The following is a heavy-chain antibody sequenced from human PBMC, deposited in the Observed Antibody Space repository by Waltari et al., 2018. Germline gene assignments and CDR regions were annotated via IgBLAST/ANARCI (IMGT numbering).Heavy chain of an antibody. CDR3: ARHDVGATPRSYYYYMDV. CDR1: GYSFTSYW. V-gene: IGHV5-51*01. Sequence: EVQLVQSGAEVKKPGESLKISCKGSGYSFTSYWIGWVRQMPGKGLEWMGIIYPGNSVTRYSPSFQGQVTISADKSVSTAYLQWSSLKASDTAMYYCARHDVGATPRSYYYYMDVWGKGTTVTVSS. J-gene: IGHJ6*03. D-gene: IGHD1-26*01. CDR2: IYPGNSVT.